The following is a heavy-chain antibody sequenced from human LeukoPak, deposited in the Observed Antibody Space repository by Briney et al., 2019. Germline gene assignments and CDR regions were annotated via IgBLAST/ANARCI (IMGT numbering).Heavy chain of an antibody. J-gene: IGHJ4*02. Sequence: ASVKVSCKASGYTFTSYGISWVRQAPGQGLEWMGGIIPIFGTANYAQKFQGRVTITADESTSTAYMELSSLRSGDTAVYYCARAPIAAANPFDYWGQGTLVTVSS. V-gene: IGHV1-69*13. D-gene: IGHD6-13*01. CDR2: IIPIFGTA. CDR1: GYTFTSYG. CDR3: ARAPIAAANPFDY.